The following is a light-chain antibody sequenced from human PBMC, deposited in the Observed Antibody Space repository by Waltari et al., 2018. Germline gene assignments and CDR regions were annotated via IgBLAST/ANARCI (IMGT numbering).Light chain of an antibody. V-gene: IGLV1-40*01. CDR3: QSYDTSLSVV. J-gene: IGLJ3*02. CDR2: GST. Sequence: QSVLTQPPSVSGAPGQRVTIPCTGSGPNTGAGSAVHWYQQLPRAAPKLLIYGSTSRPLGVPARFFGSTSGTSASLAITGLQAEDEADYYCQSYDTSLSVVFGGGTKLTVL. CDR1: GPNTGAGSA.